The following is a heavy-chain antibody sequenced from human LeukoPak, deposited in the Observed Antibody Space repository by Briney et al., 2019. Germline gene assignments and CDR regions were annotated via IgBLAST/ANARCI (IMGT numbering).Heavy chain of an antibody. CDR1: GFTFDDYG. D-gene: IGHD2-2*01. J-gene: IGHJ5*02. Sequence: GGSLRLSCVASGFTFDDYGLSWVRQAPGKGLEWVSGIKWNGGSTGYADSVKGRFTISRDNAKNSLYLQMNSLSAEDTALYYCARVGNPFTGSSANWFDPWGQGTLVTVSS. V-gene: IGHV3-20*04. CDR2: IKWNGGST. CDR3: ARVGNPFTGSSANWFDP.